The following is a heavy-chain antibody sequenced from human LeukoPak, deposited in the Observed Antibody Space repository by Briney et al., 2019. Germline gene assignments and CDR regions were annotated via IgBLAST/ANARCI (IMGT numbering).Heavy chain of an antibody. CDR3: ARLRMYYYDSSGSLGFDY. Sequence: SETLSLTCTVSGGSISSSSYYWGWIRQPPGKGLEWIVSIYYSGSTYYNPSLKSRVTISVDTSKNQFSLKLSSVTAADTAVYYCARLRMYYYDSSGSLGFDYWGQGTLVTVSS. CDR1: GGSISSSSYY. J-gene: IGHJ4*02. CDR2: IYYSGST. V-gene: IGHV4-39*01. D-gene: IGHD3-22*01.